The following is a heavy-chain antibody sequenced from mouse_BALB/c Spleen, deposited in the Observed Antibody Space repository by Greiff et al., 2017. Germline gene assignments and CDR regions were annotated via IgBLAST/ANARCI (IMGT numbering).Heavy chain of an antibody. CDR3: ARLLRLRPYAMDY. Sequence: DVHLVESGPSLVKPSQTLSLTCSVTGDSITSGYWNWIRKFPGNKLEYMGYISYSGSTYYNPSLKSRISITRDTSKNQYYLQLNSVTTEDTATYYCARLLRLRPYAMDYWGQGTSVTVSS. V-gene: IGHV3-8*02. D-gene: IGHD1-2*01. CDR1: GDSITSGY. J-gene: IGHJ4*01. CDR2: ISYSGST.